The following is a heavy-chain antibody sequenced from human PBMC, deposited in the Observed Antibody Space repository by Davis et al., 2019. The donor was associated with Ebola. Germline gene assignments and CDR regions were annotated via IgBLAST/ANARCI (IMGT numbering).Heavy chain of an antibody. CDR1: GFTFSDHY. V-gene: IGHV3-11*04. CDR3: ARSILLWTRDI. D-gene: IGHD3-10*01. J-gene: IGHJ3*02. Sequence: GESLKISCAASGFTFSDHYMTWIRQAAGKGLEWISYISGSGSVIVYADSVKGRFTISRDNAKNSLYLQMNSLRAEDTAVYYCARSILLWTRDIWGQGTMVTVSS. CDR2: ISGSGSVI.